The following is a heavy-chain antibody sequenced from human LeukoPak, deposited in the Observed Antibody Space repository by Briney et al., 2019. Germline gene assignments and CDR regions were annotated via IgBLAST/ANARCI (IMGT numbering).Heavy chain of an antibody. V-gene: IGHV4-38-2*01. J-gene: IGHJ5*02. D-gene: IGHD6-19*01. CDR1: GYSISSGYY. CDR3: ARMSYSSGWYRWFDP. CDR2: IYHSGST. Sequence: PSETLSLTCAVSGYSISSGYYWGWIRQRPGNGLEWIGSIYHSGSTYYNPSLKSRVTISVDTSKNQFSLKLSSVTAADTCVYYCARMSYSSGWYRWFDPWGQGTLSPSPQ.